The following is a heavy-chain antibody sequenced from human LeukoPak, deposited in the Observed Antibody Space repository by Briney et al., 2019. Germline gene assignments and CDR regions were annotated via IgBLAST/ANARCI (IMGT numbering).Heavy chain of an antibody. J-gene: IGHJ6*03. Sequence: PGGSLRLSCAASGFTVSNNYMSWVRQAPGKGLEWVSVIYSGGSTYYADSVKGRFTISRDNSKNTLYLQMNSLRAEDTAVYYCARDRGRVAVAGTYDYYYYMDVWGKGTTVTVSS. CDR3: ARDRGRVAVAGTYDYYYYMDV. D-gene: IGHD6-19*01. CDR1: GFTVSNNY. CDR2: IYSGGST. V-gene: IGHV3-66*01.